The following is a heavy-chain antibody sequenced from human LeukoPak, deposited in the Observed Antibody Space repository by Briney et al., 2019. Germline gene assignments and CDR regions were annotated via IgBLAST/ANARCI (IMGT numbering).Heavy chain of an antibody. V-gene: IGHV4-39*01. CDR1: GDSLRSVHYY. Sequence: SETLSLTCSVSGDSLRSVHYYWGWIRQPPGRGLVWIGSIYDTGGTYYNPSLKSRVTIFVDTSKNQFSLRLTSVTAADTAMYYCARQNHDIGTNWFDPWGQGTLVTVSS. D-gene: IGHD3-9*01. CDR3: ARQNHDIGTNWFDP. J-gene: IGHJ5*02. CDR2: IYDTGGT.